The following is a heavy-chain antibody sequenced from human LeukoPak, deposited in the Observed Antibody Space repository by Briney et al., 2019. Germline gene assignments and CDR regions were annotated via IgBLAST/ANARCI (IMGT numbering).Heavy chain of an antibody. V-gene: IGHV3-21*01. D-gene: IGHD4-17*01. CDR3: ARDLYGDYAGDY. CDR2: ISSSSSYI. J-gene: IGHJ4*02. CDR1: GFTFTSYS. Sequence: GGSLRLSCAASGFTFTSYSMNWVRQAPGKGLEWVSPISSSSSYIYYADSVEGRFTISRDNAKNSLYLQMNSLRAEDTAVYYCARDLYGDYAGDYWGQGTLVTVSS.